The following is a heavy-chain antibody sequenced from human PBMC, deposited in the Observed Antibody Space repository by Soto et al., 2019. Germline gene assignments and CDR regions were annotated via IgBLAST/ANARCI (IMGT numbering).Heavy chain of an antibody. J-gene: IGHJ4*02. CDR3: AKDRDDYRNYVFDY. V-gene: IGHV3-23*04. Sequence: EVQLVESGGGLVQPGGSLRLSCAASGFTFTNYAMTWVRQAPGKGLEWVSISSGSGSGGSTNYADSVKGRFTISRDNSKNTLYLQMNSLRVEDTAVYYCAKDRDDYRNYVFDYWGQGTLVTVSS. CDR1: GFTFTNYA. CDR2: SSGSGSGGST. D-gene: IGHD4-4*01.